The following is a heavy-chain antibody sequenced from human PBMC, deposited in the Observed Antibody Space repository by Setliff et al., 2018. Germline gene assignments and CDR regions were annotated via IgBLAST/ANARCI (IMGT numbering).Heavy chain of an antibody. J-gene: IGHJ4*02. Sequence: TLSLTCTVPGYSISSGYYWGWIRQPPGKGLEWIGNMYQSGTTYYNAALQSRVTLSIDTSKNHFSLKVSSVTAADTAVYYCARAASGNSKYYFDYWGQGTLVTVS. D-gene: IGHD3-3*01. V-gene: IGHV4-38-2*02. CDR1: GYSISSGYY. CDR2: MYQSGTT. CDR3: ARAASGNSKYYFDY.